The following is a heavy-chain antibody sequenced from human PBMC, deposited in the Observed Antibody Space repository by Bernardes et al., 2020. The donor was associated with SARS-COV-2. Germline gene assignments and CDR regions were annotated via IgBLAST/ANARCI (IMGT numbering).Heavy chain of an antibody. V-gene: IGHV3-30-3*01. CDR1: GFNFRTYG. J-gene: IGHJ6*02. D-gene: IGHD1-26*01. Sequence: GGSLRLSCSGTGFNFRTYGIHWVRQAPDKGLEWLAVVSYDGNDKYYVDSVRGRFTMSRDNSKKTVYLEMTSLRVEDSALYFCATERGFATIVGGLGGGLDVWGRGTTVTVSS. CDR3: ATERGFATIVGGLGGGLDV. CDR2: VSYDGNDK.